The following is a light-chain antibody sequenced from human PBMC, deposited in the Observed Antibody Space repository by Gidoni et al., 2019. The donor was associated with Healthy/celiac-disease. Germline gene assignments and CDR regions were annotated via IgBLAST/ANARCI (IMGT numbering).Light chain of an antibody. CDR3: QHRSNWPPA. CDR2: DAS. CDR1: QRRSSY. Sequence: EIVLTQSPATQSLSQGERANVSCRASQRRSSYFAWYQQRPGQAPRLLIYDASNSATGIPARFSSSGCGTHFTLTFCNQEPKDFSVYYCQHRSNWPPAFGGGTKVEIK. J-gene: IGKJ4*01. V-gene: IGKV3-11*01.